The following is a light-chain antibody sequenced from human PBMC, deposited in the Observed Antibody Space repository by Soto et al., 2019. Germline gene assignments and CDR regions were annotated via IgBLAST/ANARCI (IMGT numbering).Light chain of an antibody. CDR1: SSDVGDYNY. J-gene: IGLJ1*01. V-gene: IGLV2-14*01. Sequence: QSVLTQPASLSGSPGQSITISCTGTSSDVGDYNYVSWYQQHPGKAPKVMIYDVSNRPSGVSNRFSGSKSGNTASLTISGLQAEDEADYYCSSYTSSSTPVFGTGTKVTVL. CDR3: SSYTSSSTPV. CDR2: DVS.